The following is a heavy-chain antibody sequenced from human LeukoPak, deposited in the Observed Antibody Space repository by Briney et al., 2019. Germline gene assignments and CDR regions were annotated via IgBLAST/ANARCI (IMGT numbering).Heavy chain of an antibody. CDR2: IYHSGST. D-gene: IGHD4-4*01. J-gene: IGHJ3*02. CDR1: GGSINSYY. CDR3: ARVGGMTTINNAAFDI. V-gene: IGHV4-59*01. Sequence: PSETLSLTCTVSGGSINSYYWNLIRQPAGKGLEWIGYIYHSGSTNYNPSLKSRVTISLDTSKNQFSLKLTSVTAADTAIYYCARVGGMTTINNAAFDIWGQGTMVTVSS.